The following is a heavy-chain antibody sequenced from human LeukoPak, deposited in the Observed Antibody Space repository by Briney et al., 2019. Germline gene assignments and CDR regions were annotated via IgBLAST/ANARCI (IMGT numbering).Heavy chain of an antibody. Sequence: ASVKVSCKASGCTFTSYDFNWVRQATGQRPEWMGWMSPNSGDTGYAQKFQDRVTMTRNTSISTAYMELSSLRSDDTAVYYCARGPPNWGYDYWGPGTLVTVSS. D-gene: IGHD7-27*01. CDR3: ARGPPNWGYDY. J-gene: IGHJ4*02. CDR2: MSPNSGDT. V-gene: IGHV1-8*01. CDR1: GCTFTSYD.